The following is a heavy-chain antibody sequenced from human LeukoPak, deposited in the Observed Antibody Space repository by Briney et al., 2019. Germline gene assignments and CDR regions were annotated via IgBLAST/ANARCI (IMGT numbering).Heavy chain of an antibody. CDR1: PGITFSDYW. CDR3: VGGIGWQPDY. CDR2: IRQDGREK. D-gene: IGHD6-19*01. J-gene: IGHJ4*02. Sequence: PGGSLRLSCAASPGITFSDYWMNWVRQAPGKGLEWVAIIRQDGREKLYLDSVKSRFTISRDNAKSSVYLQINSLRAEDTAVYYCVGGIGWQPDYWGQGTLVTVSS. V-gene: IGHV3-7*03.